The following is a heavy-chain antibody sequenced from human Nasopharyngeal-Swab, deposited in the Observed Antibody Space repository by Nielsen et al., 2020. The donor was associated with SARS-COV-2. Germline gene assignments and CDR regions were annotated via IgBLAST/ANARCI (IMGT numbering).Heavy chain of an antibody. CDR3: ARGPKQLGSIDY. CDR1: GFTFSSYW. D-gene: IGHD6-6*01. Sequence: GESLKISCAASGFTFSSYWMHWVRQAPGKGLVWVSRINRDGSSTSYADSVKGRFTISRDNAKNTLYLQMNSLRAEDTAVYYCARGPKQLGSIDYWGQGTLVTVSS. V-gene: IGHV3-74*01. CDR2: INRDGSST. J-gene: IGHJ4*02.